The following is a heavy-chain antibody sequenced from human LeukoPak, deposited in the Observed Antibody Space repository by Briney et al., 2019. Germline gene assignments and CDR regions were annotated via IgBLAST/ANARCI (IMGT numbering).Heavy chain of an antibody. V-gene: IGHV5-51*01. CDR3: ARVAVSYGGNSDAFDI. CDR1: GYSFTSYW. Sequence: GESLKISCKGSGYSFTSYWIGWVRQMPGKGLEWMGIIYPGDSDTRYSPSFQGQVTISADKSISTAYLQWSSLKASDTAMYYCARVAVSYGGNSDAFDIWGQGTMATVPS. J-gene: IGHJ3*02. D-gene: IGHD4-23*01. CDR2: IYPGDSDT.